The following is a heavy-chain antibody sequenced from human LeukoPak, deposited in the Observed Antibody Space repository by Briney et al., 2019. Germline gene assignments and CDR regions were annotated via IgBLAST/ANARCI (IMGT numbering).Heavy chain of an antibody. CDR3: ARGGKATVVTM. D-gene: IGHD4-23*01. CDR1: GGSINSYY. Sequence: PETLPLTCTVSGGSINSYYWSWIRQPAGKGLEWIGRIYSSGSTNYNPSLKSRVSMSVDTSKNQFSLKLTSVTAADTAVYYCARGGKATVVTMWGQGILVTVSS. J-gene: IGHJ4*02. CDR2: IYSSGST. V-gene: IGHV4-4*07.